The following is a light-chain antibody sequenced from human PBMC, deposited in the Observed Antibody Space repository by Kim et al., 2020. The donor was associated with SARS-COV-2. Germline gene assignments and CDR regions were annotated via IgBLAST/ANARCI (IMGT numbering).Light chain of an antibody. CDR1: SLRSYY. CDR3: NSRDSSGNVV. V-gene: IGLV3-19*01. Sequence: VALGQTVRITCQGDSLRSYYASWYQQKPGQAPVLVIYGKNNRPSGITDRFSGSSSGNTASLTITGAQAEDEADYYCNSRDSSGNVVFGGGTKLTVL. J-gene: IGLJ2*01. CDR2: GKN.